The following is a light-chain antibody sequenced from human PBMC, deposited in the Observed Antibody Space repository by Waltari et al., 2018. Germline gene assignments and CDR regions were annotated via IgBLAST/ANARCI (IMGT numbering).Light chain of an antibody. CDR3: QQYASYWYT. Sequence: DIQMNQSPSTLSASIGDRVTITCRASRSITTWLAWYQQKPGKAPKLLIHTASRLESGVPSRFSGSGSGTDFTLTISSLQPDDFATYYCQQYASYWYTFGQGTKL. CDR1: RSITTW. CDR2: TAS. V-gene: IGKV1-5*03. J-gene: IGKJ2*01.